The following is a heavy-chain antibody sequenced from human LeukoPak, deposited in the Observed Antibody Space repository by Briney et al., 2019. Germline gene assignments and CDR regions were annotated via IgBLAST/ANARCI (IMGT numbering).Heavy chain of an antibody. V-gene: IGHV1-18*01. CDR2: ISGYNGNT. Sequence: ASVKVSCKASGYTFISYGISWVRQAPGQGLEWMGWISGYNGNTDYAQKLQGRVTMTTDTSTSTAYMELRSLRSDDTAVYYCARDEQLLPKWFDRWGQGTLVTVSS. J-gene: IGHJ5*02. D-gene: IGHD6-13*01. CDR1: GYTFISYG. CDR3: ARDEQLLPKWFDR.